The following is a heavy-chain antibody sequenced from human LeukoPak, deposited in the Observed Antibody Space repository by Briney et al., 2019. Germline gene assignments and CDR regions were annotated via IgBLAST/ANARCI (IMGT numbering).Heavy chain of an antibody. D-gene: IGHD5-18*01. V-gene: IGHV3-30*03. CDR1: GFTFSSYG. J-gene: IGHJ5*01. CDR3: AREGYSYGFSS. Sequence: PGGSLRLSCAASGFTFSSYGMHWVRQAPGKGLEWVAVISYDGSNKYYADSVKGRFTISRDNSKNTLYLQMNSLRAEDTAVYYCAREGYSYGFSSWGQEPWSPSPQ. CDR2: ISYDGSNK.